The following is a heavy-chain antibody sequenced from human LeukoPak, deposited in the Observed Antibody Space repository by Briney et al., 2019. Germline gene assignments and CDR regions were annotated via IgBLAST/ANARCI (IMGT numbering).Heavy chain of an antibody. Sequence: SETLSLTCTVSGGSISSGDYYWSWIRQPPGKGLEWIGYIYYSGSTYYNPSLKSRVTISVDTSKNQFSLKLSSVTAADTAVYYCARGARGDTYQAFDYWGQGTLVTVSS. D-gene: IGHD5-18*01. CDR1: GGSISSGDYY. CDR3: ARGARGDTYQAFDY. CDR2: IYYSGST. J-gene: IGHJ4*02. V-gene: IGHV4-30-4*01.